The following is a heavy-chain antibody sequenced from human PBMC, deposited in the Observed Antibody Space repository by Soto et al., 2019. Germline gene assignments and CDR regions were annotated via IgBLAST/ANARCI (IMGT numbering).Heavy chain of an antibody. CDR2: IYWDDDK. Sequence: QITLKESGPTLVKPTQTLTLTCTFSGFSLSTGGVGVGWIRQPPGKALEWLALIYWDDDKRYSPSLNSRLTITKDTYKNQVVLTMTNMDPVDTATYYCAHRLYSSAWHWDSGVFDYWGQGTLVTVSS. V-gene: IGHV2-5*02. CDR1: GFSLSTGGVG. J-gene: IGHJ4*02. CDR3: AHRLYSSAWHWDSGVFDY. D-gene: IGHD6-19*01.